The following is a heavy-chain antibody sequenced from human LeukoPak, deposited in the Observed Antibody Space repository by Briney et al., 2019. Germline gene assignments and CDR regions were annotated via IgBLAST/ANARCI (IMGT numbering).Heavy chain of an antibody. Sequence: SETLSLTCIVSGGSISSYYWSWIRRPAGKGLEWIGLAHSSGSTNHNPSLKSRVTMSVDTSKNQFSLKLSSVTAADTAVYYCATGSGSSWFDYWGQGTLVTVSS. CDR1: GGSISSYY. V-gene: IGHV4-4*07. CDR3: ATGSGSSWFDY. J-gene: IGHJ4*02. CDR2: AHSSGST. D-gene: IGHD6-13*01.